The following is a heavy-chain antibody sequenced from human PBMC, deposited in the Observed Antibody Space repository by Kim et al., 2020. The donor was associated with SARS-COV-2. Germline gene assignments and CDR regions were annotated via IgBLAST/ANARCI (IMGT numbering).Heavy chain of an antibody. J-gene: IGHJ4*02. Sequence: ENSYVDSVKGRFTISRDNAKNSLYLQMNSLRAEDTAVYYCAKDWYNLFDYWGQGTLVTVSS. V-gene: IGHV3-7*01. CDR2: EN. CDR3: AKDWYNLFDY. D-gene: IGHD1-1*01.